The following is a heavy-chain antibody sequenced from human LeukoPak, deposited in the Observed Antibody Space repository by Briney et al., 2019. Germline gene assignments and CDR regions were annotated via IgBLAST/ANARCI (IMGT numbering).Heavy chain of an antibody. J-gene: IGHJ4*02. CDR1: GYSISSGFY. CDR3: ARQGPYCGGDCSNYLDF. V-gene: IGHV4-38-2*01. D-gene: IGHD2-21*02. Sequence: PSETLSLTCAVSGYSISSGFYWDWIRQPPGKGLEWIGTIYHSGSTYYNPPLKSRVAISVDMSKNQFSLKLSSVTAADTAMYYCARQGPYCGGDCSNYLDFWGQGTLVTVYS. CDR2: IYHSGST.